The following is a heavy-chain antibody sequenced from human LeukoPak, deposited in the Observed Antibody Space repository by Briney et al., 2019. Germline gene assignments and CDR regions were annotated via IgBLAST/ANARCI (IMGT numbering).Heavy chain of an antibody. CDR3: AKDRAGGYSGHKTGGYLDY. D-gene: IGHD5-12*01. CDR2: ISYDESNK. V-gene: IGHV3-30*18. CDR1: GFTFSSYG. J-gene: IGHJ4*02. Sequence: PGRSLRLSCAASGFTFSSYGMHWVRQAPGKGLEWVAVISYDESNKYYADSVKGRFTISRDNSKNTLYLQMNSLRAEDTAVYYCAKDRAGGYSGHKTGGYLDYWGQGTLVTVSS.